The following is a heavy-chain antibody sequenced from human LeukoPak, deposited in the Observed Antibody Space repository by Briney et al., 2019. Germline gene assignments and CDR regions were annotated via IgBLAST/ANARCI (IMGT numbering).Heavy chain of an antibody. CDR2: IYSGGST. Sequence: PGGSLRLSCAASGFTVSSNYVSWVRQAPGKGLEWVSVIYSGGSTYYADSVKGRFTTSRDNSKNTLYLQMNSLRAEDTAVYYCARASVTTFEFGYWGQGTLVTVSS. V-gene: IGHV3-66*01. J-gene: IGHJ4*02. CDR1: GFTVSSNY. CDR3: ARASVTTFEFGY. D-gene: IGHD4-17*01.